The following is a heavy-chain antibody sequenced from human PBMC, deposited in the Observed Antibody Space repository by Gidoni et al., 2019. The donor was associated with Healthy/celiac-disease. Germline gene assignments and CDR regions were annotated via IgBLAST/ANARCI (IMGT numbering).Heavy chain of an antibody. V-gene: IGHV3-23*01. Sequence: EVQLLESGGGLVQPGGSLRLSCAASGFTFSSYAMSWVRQAPGKGLEWVSAISGSGGSTYYADSVKGRFTISRDNSKNTLYLQMNSLRAEDTAVYYCAKVWGYSSSWQTTVDYWGQGTLVTVSS. D-gene: IGHD6-13*01. J-gene: IGHJ4*02. CDR3: AKVWGYSSSWQTTVDY. CDR2: ISGSGGST. CDR1: GFTFSSYA.